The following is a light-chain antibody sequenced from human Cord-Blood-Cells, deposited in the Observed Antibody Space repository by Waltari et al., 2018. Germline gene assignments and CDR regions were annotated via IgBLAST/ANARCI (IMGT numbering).Light chain of an antibody. Sequence: QSALPQPAPVLGSPGQSITISSTGTSRNVGVFNIVSWYQQHQGKAPKLMIYDVSNRPSGVSNRFSGSKSGNTASLTISGLQAEDEADYYCSSYTSSSTLVFGGGTKLTVL. CDR2: DVS. J-gene: IGLJ3*02. CDR1: SRNVGVFNI. CDR3: SSYTSSSTLV. V-gene: IGLV2-14*01.